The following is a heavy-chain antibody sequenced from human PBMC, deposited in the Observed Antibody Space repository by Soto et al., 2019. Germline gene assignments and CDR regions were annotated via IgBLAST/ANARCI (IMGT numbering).Heavy chain of an antibody. J-gene: IGHJ4*02. D-gene: IGHD3-10*01. CDR3: ARDGREWLWFGELDY. CDR2: ISYDGSNK. Sequence: WGSLRLSCVASGFTVSNNYMTWVRQAPGRGLEWVAVISYDGSNKYYADSVKGRFTISRDNSKNTLYLQMNSLRAEDTAVYYCARDGREWLWFGELDYWGQGTLVTVSS. CDR1: GFTVSNNY. V-gene: IGHV3-30-3*01.